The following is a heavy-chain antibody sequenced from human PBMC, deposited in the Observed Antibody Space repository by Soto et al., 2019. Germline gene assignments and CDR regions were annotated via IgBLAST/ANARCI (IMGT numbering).Heavy chain of an antibody. CDR2: IWYDGSNK. CDR3: ARFVQEEYYYYMDV. D-gene: IGHD1-1*01. J-gene: IGHJ6*03. CDR1: GFSFSSYG. Sequence: AGSLRLSCAASGFSFSSYGMHWVRQAPGKGLEWVAVIWYDGSNKYYADSVKGRFTISRDNSKNTLYLQMNSLRAEDTAVYYCARFVQEEYYYYMDVWGKGNTVTVS. V-gene: IGHV3-33*01.